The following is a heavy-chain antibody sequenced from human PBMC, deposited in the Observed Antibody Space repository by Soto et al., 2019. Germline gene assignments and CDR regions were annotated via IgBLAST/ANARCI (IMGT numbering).Heavy chain of an antibody. V-gene: IGHV4-59*08. D-gene: IGHD2-15*01. Sequence: SETLSLTCTVSGGSISSYYWSWIRQPPGKGLEWIGYIYYSGSTNYNPSLKSRVTISVDTSKNQFSLKLSSVTAADAAVYYCASHAGYCSGGSCYSGPGPLGYWGQGTLVTVSS. CDR1: GGSISSYY. CDR3: ASHAGYCSGGSCYSGPGPLGY. J-gene: IGHJ4*02. CDR2: IYYSGST.